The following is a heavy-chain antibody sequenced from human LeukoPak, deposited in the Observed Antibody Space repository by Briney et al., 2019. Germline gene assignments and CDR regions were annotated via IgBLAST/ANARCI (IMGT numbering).Heavy chain of an antibody. D-gene: IGHD3-22*01. Sequence: GASVKVSCKASGYTFTGYYMHWVRQAPGQGLEWMGRINPNSGGTNYAQKFQGRVTMTRDTSISTAYMELSRLRSDDTAVYYCARFLTLGYYDSSGYDCWGQGTLVTVSS. CDR3: ARFLTLGYYDSSGYDC. CDR2: INPNSGGT. J-gene: IGHJ4*02. V-gene: IGHV1-2*06. CDR1: GYTFTGYY.